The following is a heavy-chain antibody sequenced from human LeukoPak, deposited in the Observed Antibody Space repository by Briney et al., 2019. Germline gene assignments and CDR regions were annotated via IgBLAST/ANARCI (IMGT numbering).Heavy chain of an antibody. D-gene: IGHD6-19*01. J-gene: IGHJ4*02. V-gene: IGHV3-21*01. CDR3: ARDYDRAVAGTGSLHN. CDR2: ISSGSTYI. CDR1: VFTFGSYS. Sequence: GGSLRLSCAASVFTFGSYSMNWVRQAPGKGLEWVSSISSGSTYIYYADSVKGRFTISRDTAKNSLYLQMNSLRAEDTAVYYCARDYDRAVAGTGSLHNGGQGTLVTVSS.